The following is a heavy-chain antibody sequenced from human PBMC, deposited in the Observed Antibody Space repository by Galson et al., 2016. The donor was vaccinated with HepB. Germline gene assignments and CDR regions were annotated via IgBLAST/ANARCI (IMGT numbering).Heavy chain of an antibody. CDR1: GYTFSNYA. D-gene: IGHD1-14*01. V-gene: IGHV1-3*01. CDR2: INGDNGET. J-gene: IGHJ4*02. Sequence: SVKVSCKASGYTFSNYAIHWVRQAPGQRLEWMGWINGDNGETQYSEKFQGRVTMTRDTSASTVNLDLSRLRPEDTAVYFCARDRGATGDFDHWGQGTLVTVSS. CDR3: ARDRGATGDFDH.